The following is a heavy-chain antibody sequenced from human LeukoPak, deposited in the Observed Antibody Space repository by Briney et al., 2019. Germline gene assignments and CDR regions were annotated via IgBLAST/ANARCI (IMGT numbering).Heavy chain of an antibody. CDR1: GYTFTSYD. Sequence: ASVKVSCKASGYTFTSYDINWVRQATGQGLEWMGWMNPNSGNTGYAQKFQGRVTITRNTSISTAYMELSSLRSEDTAVYYCARQVPAARRYYYNMDVWGKGTTVTVSS. CDR2: MNPNSGNT. V-gene: IGHV1-8*03. J-gene: IGHJ6*03. D-gene: IGHD2-2*01. CDR3: ARQVPAARRYYYNMDV.